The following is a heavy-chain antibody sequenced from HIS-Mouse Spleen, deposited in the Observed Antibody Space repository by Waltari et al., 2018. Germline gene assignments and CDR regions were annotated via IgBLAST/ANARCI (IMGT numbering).Heavy chain of an antibody. D-gene: IGHD1-26*01. Sequence: QVQLQQLGAGLLKPSETLSLTCAVYGGSFSGYYWSWIRQPPGKGLEWIGEINHSGSTNYNPSLKSRVTISVDTSKNQFSLKLSSVTAADTAVYYCARGALRGSYYWGEYFQHWGQGTLVTVSS. CDR2: INHSGST. CDR1: GGSFSGYY. V-gene: IGHV4-34*01. CDR3: ARGALRGSYYWGEYFQH. J-gene: IGHJ1*01.